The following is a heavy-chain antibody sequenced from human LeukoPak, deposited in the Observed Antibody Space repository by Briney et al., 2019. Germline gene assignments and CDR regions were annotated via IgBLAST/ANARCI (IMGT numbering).Heavy chain of an antibody. CDR3: ARDHALYYYGSGSYNDY. Sequence: SGGSLRLSRAASGFTLSSYAMHWVRQAPGKGLEWVAVISYDGSNEYNADSVKGRFTISRDNSKNTLYLQMNSLRAEDTAVYYCARDHALYYYGSGSYNDYWGQGTLVTVSS. D-gene: IGHD3-10*01. V-gene: IGHV3-30*04. J-gene: IGHJ4*02. CDR1: GFTLSSYA. CDR2: ISYDGSNE.